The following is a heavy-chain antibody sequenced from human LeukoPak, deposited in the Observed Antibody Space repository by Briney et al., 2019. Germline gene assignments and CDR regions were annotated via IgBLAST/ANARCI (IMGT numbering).Heavy chain of an antibody. D-gene: IGHD3-16*02. V-gene: IGHV3-15*01. CDR2: LKSKTDGGTT. Sequence: SGGSLRLSCAASGFTLTDAWVSWVRQPPGKGLEWVGHLKSKTDGGTTDYAAPVKGRFTISRDGSKNTLYLQMNSLETEDTAVYYCTKFFLGRRDYVWESYRYLAFDIWGHGTMVTVSS. J-gene: IGHJ3*02. CDR1: GFTLTDAW. CDR3: TKFFLGRRDYVWESYRYLAFDI.